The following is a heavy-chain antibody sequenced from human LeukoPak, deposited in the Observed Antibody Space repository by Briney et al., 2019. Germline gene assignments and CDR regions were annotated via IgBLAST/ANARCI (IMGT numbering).Heavy chain of an antibody. CDR2: IIPIFGTA. Sequence: ASVKVSCKASGGTFSSYAISWVRQAPGQGLEWMGGIIPIFGTANYAQKFQGRVTITADKSTSTAYMELSSLRSEDTAVYYCARWVYDSSGYYYPPYYYYYMDVWGKGTTVTVSS. D-gene: IGHD3-22*01. CDR1: GGTFSSYA. CDR3: ARWVYDSSGYYYPPYYYYYMDV. V-gene: IGHV1-69*06. J-gene: IGHJ6*03.